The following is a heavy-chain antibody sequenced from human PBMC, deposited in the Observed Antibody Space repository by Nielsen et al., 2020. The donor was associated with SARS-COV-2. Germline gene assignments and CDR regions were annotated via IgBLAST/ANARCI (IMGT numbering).Heavy chain of an antibody. D-gene: IGHD7-27*01. Sequence: WIRQPPGKGLVWVSRINSDGSSTSYADSVKGRFTISRDNAKNTLYLQMNSLRAEDTAVYYCARGNGWGSYFDYWGQGTLVTVSS. J-gene: IGHJ4*02. CDR3: ARGNGWGSYFDY. V-gene: IGHV3-74*01. CDR2: INSDGSST.